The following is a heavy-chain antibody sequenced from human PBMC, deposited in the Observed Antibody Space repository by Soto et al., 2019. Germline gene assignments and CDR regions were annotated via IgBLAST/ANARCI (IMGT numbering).Heavy chain of an antibody. CDR3: ALGYSYAPFDP. CDR2: ISSDGRNE. CDR1: GFPFSGYG. D-gene: IGHD5-18*01. J-gene: IGHJ5*02. V-gene: IGHV3-30*03. Sequence: GGSLRLSCAASGFPFSGYGMHWVRQAPGKGPEWVALISSDGRNEYYADSVRGRFSISRDNSKNMLFLQMSSLRAEDAAVYYCALGYSYAPFDPWGQGTLVTVSS.